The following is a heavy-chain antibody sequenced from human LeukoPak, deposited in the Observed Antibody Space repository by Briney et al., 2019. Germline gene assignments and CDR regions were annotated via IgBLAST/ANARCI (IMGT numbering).Heavy chain of an antibody. CDR2: ITWNAGST. V-gene: IGHV3-20*04. CDR1: GFTFDDYG. D-gene: IGHD3-22*01. J-gene: IGHJ4*02. Sequence: PGGSLRLSCAASGFTFDDYGMSWVRQAPGKGLEWVSGITWNAGSTGYADSVKGRFTISRDNAKNSLHLQMNSLRAGDTALYYCARENFFGGYYSNYFDYWGQGTLVTVSS. CDR3: ARENFFGGYYSNYFDY.